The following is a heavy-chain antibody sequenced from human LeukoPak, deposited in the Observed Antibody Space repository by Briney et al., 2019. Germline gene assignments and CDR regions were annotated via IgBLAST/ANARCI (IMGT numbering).Heavy chain of an antibody. V-gene: IGHV4-39*01. J-gene: IGHJ6*03. D-gene: IGHD6-6*01. CDR1: GGSISSSSYY. Sequence: PETLSLTCTVSGGSISSSSYYWGWIRQPPGKGLEWIGSIYYSGSTYYNPSLKSRVTISVDTPKNQFSLKLSSVTAADTAVYYCARVSSSVPYYYYYYMDVWGKGTTVTVSS. CDR2: IYYSGST. CDR3: ARVSSSVPYYYYYYMDV.